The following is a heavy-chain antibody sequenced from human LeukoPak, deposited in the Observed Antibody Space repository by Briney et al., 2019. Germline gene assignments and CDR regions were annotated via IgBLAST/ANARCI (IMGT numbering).Heavy chain of an antibody. V-gene: IGHV4-39*07. J-gene: IGHJ3*02. CDR1: GGSISSNSYY. D-gene: IGHD2-2*01. CDR3: AREMNPYCSSTSCRYDAFDI. CDR2: IYYSGST. Sequence: SETLSLTCTVSGGSISSNSYYWGWIRQPPGKGLEWIGSIYYSGSTYYNPSLKSRVTISVDTSKNQFSLKLSSVTAADTAVYYCAREMNPYCSSTSCRYDAFDIWGQGTMVTVSS.